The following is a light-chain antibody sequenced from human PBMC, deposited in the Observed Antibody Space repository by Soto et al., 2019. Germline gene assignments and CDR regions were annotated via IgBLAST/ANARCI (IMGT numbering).Light chain of an antibody. CDR2: DAS. J-gene: IGKJ1*01. CDR3: QQRSNWPPWT. CDR1: QSVSSY. V-gene: IGKV3-11*01. Sequence: EIVLTQSPATLSLSPGERATLSCRASQSVSSYLAWYQQKPGQAPRLLIYDASNRATGIPARFSGSGSGTDFTLTISSLEPEDFALYYCQQRSNWPPWTFGQRTKVEIK.